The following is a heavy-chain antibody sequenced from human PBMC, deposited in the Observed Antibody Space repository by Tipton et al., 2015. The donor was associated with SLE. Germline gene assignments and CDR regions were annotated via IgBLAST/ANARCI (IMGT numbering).Heavy chain of an antibody. CDR3: AMIGGCSSTSCYRAPMDV. CDR2: MNPNSGNT. V-gene: IGHV1-8*01. CDR1: GYTFTSYD. D-gene: IGHD2-2*02. J-gene: IGHJ6*04. Sequence: QSGAEVKKPGASVKVSCKASGYTFTSYDINWVRQATGQGLEWMGWMNPNSGNTGYAQKFQGRVTMTGNTSISTAYMELSSLRSEDTAVYYCAMIGGCSSTSCYRAPMDVWGKGTTVTVSS.